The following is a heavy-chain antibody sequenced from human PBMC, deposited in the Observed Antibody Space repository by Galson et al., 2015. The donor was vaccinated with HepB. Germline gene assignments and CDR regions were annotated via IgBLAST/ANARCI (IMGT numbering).Heavy chain of an antibody. J-gene: IGHJ4*02. D-gene: IGHD3-10*01. CDR3: AKDRWGGIMVRGIINGFDY. CDR1: GFTFSSYG. V-gene: IGHV3-30*18. CDR2: ISYDGSNK. Sequence: SLRLSCAASGFTFSSYGMHWVRQAPGKGLEWVAVISYDGSNKYYADSVKGRFTISRDNSKNTLYLQMNSLRAEDTAVYYCAKDRWGGIMVRGIINGFDYWGQGTLVTVSS.